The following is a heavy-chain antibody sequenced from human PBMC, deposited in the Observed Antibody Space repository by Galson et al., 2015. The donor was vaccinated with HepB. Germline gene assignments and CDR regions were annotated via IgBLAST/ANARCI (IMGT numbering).Heavy chain of an antibody. CDR1: GLTFDNVW. V-gene: IGHV3-15*07. Sequence: SLRLSCAASGLTFDNVWMNWVRQAPGKGREWVGRIKSKSDDGGTTDYAAPVKGRFTIARDDSENTLYLQMTSLKTEDTAVYYCATARGGAGYNWNGGNDFWGQGTLVTVSS. CDR2: IKSKSDDGGTT. D-gene: IGHD1-1*01. J-gene: IGHJ4*02. CDR3: ATARGGAGYNWNGGNDF.